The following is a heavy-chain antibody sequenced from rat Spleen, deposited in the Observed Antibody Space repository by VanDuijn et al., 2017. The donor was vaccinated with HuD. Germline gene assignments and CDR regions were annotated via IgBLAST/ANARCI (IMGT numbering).Heavy chain of an antibody. Sequence: EVQLVESGGGLVQPGRSLKLSCAASGFTFSDYAMNWIRQAPTKGLEWVASISPSGGSTHYRDSVKGRFTISRDNAKSTLYLQMNSLRSEDTATYYCTRDRETTRAYYFDYWGQGVMVTVSS. CDR3: TRDRETTRAYYFDY. D-gene: IGHD1-4*01. CDR2: ISPSGGST. J-gene: IGHJ2*01. V-gene: IGHV5-19*01. CDR1: GFTFSDYA.